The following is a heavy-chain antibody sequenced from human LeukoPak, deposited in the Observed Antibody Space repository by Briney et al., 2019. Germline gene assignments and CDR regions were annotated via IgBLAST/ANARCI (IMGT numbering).Heavy chain of an antibody. Sequence: PGGSLRLSCAASGFTFSSYWMSWVRQAPGKGLEGVANIKQDGSEKYYVDSVKGRFTISRDNAKNSLYLQMNSLRAEDTAVYYCARARSPTYYDFWSGYYPYYFDYWGQGTLVTVSS. J-gene: IGHJ4*02. CDR1: GFTFSSYW. D-gene: IGHD3-3*01. CDR3: ARARSPTYYDFWSGYYPYYFDY. CDR2: IKQDGSEK. V-gene: IGHV3-7*03.